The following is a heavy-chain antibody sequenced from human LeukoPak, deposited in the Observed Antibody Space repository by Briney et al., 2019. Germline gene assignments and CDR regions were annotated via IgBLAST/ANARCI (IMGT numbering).Heavy chain of an antibody. V-gene: IGHV4-34*01. J-gene: IGHJ4*02. CDR2: INHSGAT. Sequence: NPSETLSLTCAVSGGSFIGYHWNWVRQLPGKGLERIGEINHSGATNYNPSLKSRVTISVETSKNQFSLKLRSMTAADTAVYYCARDPTTVTSLPYYFDDWGQGTLVTVSS. CDR3: ARDPTTVTSLPYYFDD. D-gene: IGHD4-17*01. CDR1: GGSFIGYH.